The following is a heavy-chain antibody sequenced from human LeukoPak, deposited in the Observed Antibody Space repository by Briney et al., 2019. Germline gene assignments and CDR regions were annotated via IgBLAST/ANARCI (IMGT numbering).Heavy chain of an antibody. CDR2: ISAYSTYNGNT. Sequence: ASVKVSCKASGYTFTSYGISWVRQAPGQGPERMGWISAYSTYNGNTNYAQKFQARVTMTTDTSTSTAYMELRSLRSDDTAVYYCARSLHLLKGAMGTTYFDYWGQGTLVTVSS. V-gene: IGHV1-18*01. CDR1: GYTFTSYG. J-gene: IGHJ4*02. CDR3: ARSLHLLKGAMGTTYFDY. D-gene: IGHD2/OR15-2a*01.